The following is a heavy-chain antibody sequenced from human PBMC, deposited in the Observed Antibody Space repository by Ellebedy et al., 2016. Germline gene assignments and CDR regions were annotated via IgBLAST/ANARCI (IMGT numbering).Heavy chain of an antibody. CDR3: ARVDYYGSGSYSGYYYYYGMDV. Sequence: SETLSLXCTVSGYSISSGYYWGWIRQPPGKGLEWIGSIYHSGSTYYNPSLKSRVTISVDTSKNQFSLKLSSVTAADTAVYYCARVDYYGSGSYSGYYYYYGMDVWGQGTTVTVSS. V-gene: IGHV4-38-2*02. D-gene: IGHD3-10*01. CDR2: IYHSGST. J-gene: IGHJ6*02. CDR1: GYSISSGYY.